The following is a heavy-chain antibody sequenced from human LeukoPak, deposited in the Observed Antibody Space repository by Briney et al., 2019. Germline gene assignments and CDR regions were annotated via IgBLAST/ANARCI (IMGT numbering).Heavy chain of an antibody. CDR1: GGSISSYY. D-gene: IGHD6-6*01. J-gene: IGHJ4*02. CDR3: ARDRSAYSSSSALDY. Sequence: PSETLSLTCTVSGGSISSYYWSWIRQPPGKGLEWIGYIYYSGSTNYNPSLKSRVTISVDTSKNQFSLKLSSVTAADTAVYYCARDRSAYSSSSALDYWGQGTLVTVSS. CDR2: IYYSGST. V-gene: IGHV4-59*01.